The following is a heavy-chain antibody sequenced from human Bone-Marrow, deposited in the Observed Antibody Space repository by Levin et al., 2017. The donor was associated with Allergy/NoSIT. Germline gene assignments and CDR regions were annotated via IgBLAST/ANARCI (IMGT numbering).Heavy chain of an antibody. CDR1: GFSLSTSGVG. CDR2: IYWDDDK. V-gene: IGHV2-5*02. Sequence: SGPTLVKPTQTLTLTCTFSGFSLSTSGVGVGWIRQPPGKALEWLALIYWDDDKRYSPSLKSRLTITKDTSKNQVVLTMTNMDPVDTATYYCAHIPVEGSSWYRRANWFDPWGQGTLVTVSS. CDR3: AHIPVEGSSWYRRANWFDP. D-gene: IGHD6-13*01. J-gene: IGHJ5*02.